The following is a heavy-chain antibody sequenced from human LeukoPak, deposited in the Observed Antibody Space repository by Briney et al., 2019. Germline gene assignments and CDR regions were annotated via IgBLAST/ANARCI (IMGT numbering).Heavy chain of an antibody. Sequence: KPSETLSLTCAVSGYSISSGYYWGWIRQPPGKGLEWIGSIYHGGSTYYNPSLKSRVTISVDTSKNQFSLKLSSVTAADTAVYYCARGRALSFWFGEAWFDPWGQGTLVTVSS. J-gene: IGHJ5*02. V-gene: IGHV4-38-2*01. CDR2: IYHGGST. D-gene: IGHD3-10*01. CDR3: ARGRALSFWFGEAWFDP. CDR1: GYSISSGYY.